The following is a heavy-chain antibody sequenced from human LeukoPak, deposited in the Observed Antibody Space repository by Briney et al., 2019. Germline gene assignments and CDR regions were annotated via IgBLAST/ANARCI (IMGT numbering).Heavy chain of an antibody. Sequence: SETLSLTCTVSGGSISSGDYYWSWIRQHPGKGLEWIGYIYYSGSTYYNPSLKSRVTISVDTSKNQFSLKLSSVTAADTAVYYCARAAPRYYDFWSGYPDYFDYWGQGTLVTVSS. CDR3: ARAAPRYYDFWSGYPDYFDY. CDR1: GGSISSGDYY. J-gene: IGHJ4*02. V-gene: IGHV4-31*03. D-gene: IGHD3-3*01. CDR2: IYYSGST.